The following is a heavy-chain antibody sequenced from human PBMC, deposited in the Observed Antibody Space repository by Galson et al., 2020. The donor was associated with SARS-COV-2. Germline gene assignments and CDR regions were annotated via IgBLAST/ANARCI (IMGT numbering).Heavy chain of an antibody. CDR2: IHFSGNT. CDR1: NYSISSHCY. V-gene: IGHV4-38-2*02. D-gene: IGHD2-2*01. CDR3: ARYQLLFPFDC. Sequence: TSETLSLTCTVSNYSISSHCYWGWVRQSPGRGLEWIGNIHFSGNTHYNPSLKSRVTISVDTSKNQFSLTLTSVTGADTAVYYCARYQLLFPFDCWGRGALVTVSS. J-gene: IGHJ4*02.